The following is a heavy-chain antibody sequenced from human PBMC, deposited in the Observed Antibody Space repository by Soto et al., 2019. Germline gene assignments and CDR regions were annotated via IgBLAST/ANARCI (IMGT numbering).Heavy chain of an antibody. CDR3: ARLYCSASSCYSVGAFDI. D-gene: IGHD2-15*01. J-gene: IGHJ3*02. Sequence: PGGSLRICCASSGFTFSSYGMHWVRQAPGKGLEWVALIWSDGSDKYYTESVKGRFTISRDNSKSTLYLQMNSLRAEDTAVYYCARLYCSASSCYSVGAFDIRGQGTMVT. V-gene: IGHV3-33*01. CDR2: IWSDGSDK. CDR1: GFTFSSYG.